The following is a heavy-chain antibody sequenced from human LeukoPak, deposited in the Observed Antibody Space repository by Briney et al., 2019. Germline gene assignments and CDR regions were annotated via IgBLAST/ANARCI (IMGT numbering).Heavy chain of an antibody. D-gene: IGHD1-26*01. J-gene: IGHJ3*02. V-gene: IGHV3-15*01. CDR2: IRSQTDGGTT. CDR1: RITFTNAW. Sequence: KPGGSLRLSCAASRITFTNAWMSWVRQAPGKGLEWVGRIRSQTDGGTTDYAAPVHGRFTISRDDSQNTLYLQMSSLKTEDTAVYYCTTGHYSGSWPPVAFDIWGRGTMVTVSS. CDR3: TTGHYSGSWPPVAFDI.